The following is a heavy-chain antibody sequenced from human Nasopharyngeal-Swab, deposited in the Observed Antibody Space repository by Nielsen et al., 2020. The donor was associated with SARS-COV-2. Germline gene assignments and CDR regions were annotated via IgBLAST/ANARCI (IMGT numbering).Heavy chain of an antibody. V-gene: IGHV3-11*04. J-gene: IGHJ4*02. CDR3: ARDPLYYDILTGYYSRYYFDY. Sequence: GGSLRLSCAGSGFTFSYYYMTWIRQAPGKGLECVSYISSSGSTIYYADSVRGRFTISRDNAKNSLSLQMNSLRAEGTAVYYCARDPLYYDILTGYYSRYYFDYWGQGTLVTVSS. CDR1: GFTFSYYY. D-gene: IGHD3-9*01. CDR2: ISSSGSTI.